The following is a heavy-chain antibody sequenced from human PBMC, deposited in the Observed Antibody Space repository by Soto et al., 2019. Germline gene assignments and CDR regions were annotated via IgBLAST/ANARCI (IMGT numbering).Heavy chain of an antibody. J-gene: IGHJ4*02. CDR2: ISWNSGSI. V-gene: IGHV3-9*01. Sequence: GGSLRLSCAASGFTFDDYAMRWVRQAPGEGLEWVSGISWNSGSIGYADSVKGRFTISRDNAKNSLNLQMNSLRAEDTALYYCAKDIGQNYYDSSGYPDYWGQGTLVTSPQ. CDR1: GFTFDDYA. CDR3: AKDIGQNYYDSSGYPDY. D-gene: IGHD3-22*01.